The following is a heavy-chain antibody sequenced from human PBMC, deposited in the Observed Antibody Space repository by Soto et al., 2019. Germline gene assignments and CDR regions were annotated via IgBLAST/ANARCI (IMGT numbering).Heavy chain of an antibody. CDR1: GFSLTTSGVG. D-gene: IGHD3-3*01. V-gene: IGHV2-5*02. Sequence: QITLNESGPPVVRPTETLTLTCRFSGFSLTTSGVGVGWIRQSPGKAPEWLALIYWADDKRYSASLNSRLTITKDTSKNQVVLTVSDLDPTDTATYYCAHRVLRTVFGLVTTTAIYFDFWGQGTPVAVSS. CDR3: AHRVLRTVFGLVTTTAIYFDF. CDR2: IYWADDK. J-gene: IGHJ4*02.